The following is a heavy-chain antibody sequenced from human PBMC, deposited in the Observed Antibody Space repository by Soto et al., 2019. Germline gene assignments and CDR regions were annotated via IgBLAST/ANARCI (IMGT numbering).Heavy chain of an antibody. CDR3: ERQVLGSTSRPDWWYFDL. V-gene: IGHV3-23*01. CDR1: GFTFINYA. D-gene: IGHD2-2*01. J-gene: IGHJ2*01. Sequence: EVQLLESGGGLVQPGGSLSLSCVGSGFTFINYAMNWVRQTPGKGLEWVSGISGGGDRTFYPDSVKGRFTISRDNSKNTVNLQMNSLTSDGTAVYYCERQVLGSTSRPDWWYFDLWGRGTLVTVSS. CDR2: ISGGGDRT.